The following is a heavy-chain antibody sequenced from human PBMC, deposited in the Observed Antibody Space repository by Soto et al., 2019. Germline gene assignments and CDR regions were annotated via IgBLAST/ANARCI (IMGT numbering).Heavy chain of an antibody. J-gene: IGHJ3*02. Sequence: PGESLKISCNGSGYSLTSYWISWVRQMPGNGLEWMGRIDPSDSYTNYSPSFQGHVTISADKSISTAYLQWSSLKASDTAMYYCAFLAGATGAFDIWGQGTMVTVSS. CDR1: GYSLTSYW. CDR3: AFLAGATGAFDI. D-gene: IGHD1-26*01. V-gene: IGHV5-10-1*01. CDR2: IDPSDSYT.